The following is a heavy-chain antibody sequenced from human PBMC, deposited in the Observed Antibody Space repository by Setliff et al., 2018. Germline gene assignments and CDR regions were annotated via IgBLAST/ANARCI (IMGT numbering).Heavy chain of an antibody. CDR2: IYPGDSET. V-gene: IGHV5-51*01. CDR1: GYSLTRYW. CDR3: ASPSAGWTRPFDV. D-gene: IGHD3-3*01. Sequence: PGESLKISCKGSGYSLTRYWIGWVRQMPGKGLEWMGIIYPGDSETRYSPSFQGQVSISADKSISTAYLEWSSLEASDTAMYYCASPSAGWTRPFDVWGQGTMVTVSS. J-gene: IGHJ3*01.